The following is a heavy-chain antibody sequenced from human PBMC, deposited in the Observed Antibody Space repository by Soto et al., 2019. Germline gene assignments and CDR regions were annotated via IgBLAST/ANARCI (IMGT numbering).Heavy chain of an antibody. CDR1: GYTFTSY. D-gene: IGHD6-6*01. Sequence: PGESLKISCKGSGYTFTSYCWVRQMPGKGLEWMGIIYAGDSDTRYSPSFQGQVTISADKSFSTAYLQWSSLKASDTAMYYCARQEYSSWSPAFDFWGQGTMVTVSS. J-gene: IGHJ3*01. CDR3: ARQEYSSWSPAFDF. CDR2: IYAGDSDT. V-gene: IGHV5-51*01.